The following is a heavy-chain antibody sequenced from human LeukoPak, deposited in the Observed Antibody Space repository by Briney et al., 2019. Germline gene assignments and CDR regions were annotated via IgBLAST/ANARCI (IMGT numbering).Heavy chain of an antibody. CDR3: AKDPAYDTLTYYYYMDV. J-gene: IGHJ6*03. CDR1: GFTFSSYA. V-gene: IGHV3-23*01. Sequence: GGSLRLSCAASGFTFSSYAMSWVRQAPGKGLEWVSAISGSGGSTYYADSVKGRFTISRDNSKNTLYLQMNSLRAEDTAVYYCAKDPAYDTLTYYYYMDVWGKGTTVTVSS. CDR2: ISGSGGST. D-gene: IGHD3-3*01.